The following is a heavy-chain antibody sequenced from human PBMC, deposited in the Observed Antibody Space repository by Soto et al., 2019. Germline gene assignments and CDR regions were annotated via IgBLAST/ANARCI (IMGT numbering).Heavy chain of an antibody. Sequence: QVQLQESGPGLVKPSQTLSLTCTVSGGSISSGDYYWSWIRQPPGKGLEWIGNIYYSGSTYFNPSLKSRVPISVATSKNQFSLKLSSVTAADTAVYYCARIDDYGGKGFDYWGQGTLVTVSS. CDR2: IYYSGST. V-gene: IGHV4-30-4*01. J-gene: IGHJ4*02. CDR3: ARIDDYGGKGFDY. D-gene: IGHD4-17*01. CDR1: GGSISSGDYY.